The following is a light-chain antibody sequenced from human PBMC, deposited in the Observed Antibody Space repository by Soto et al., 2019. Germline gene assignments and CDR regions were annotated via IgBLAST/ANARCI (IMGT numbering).Light chain of an antibody. CDR2: KAS. V-gene: IGKV1-5*03. J-gene: IGKJ1*01. CDR3: QQYNSYSWT. CDR1: QSISNW. Sequence: DIQMTQSPSTLSASVGDRVTITCRASQSISNWLAWYQQKPGKAPKLLIYKASSLQSGVPSRFSGSGSGTEFTLTISSLQPDDFAGYYCQQYNSYSWTFGHGTKVDIK.